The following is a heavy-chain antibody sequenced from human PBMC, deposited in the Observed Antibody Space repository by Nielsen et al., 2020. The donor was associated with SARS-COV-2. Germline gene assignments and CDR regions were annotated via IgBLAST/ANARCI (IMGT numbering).Heavy chain of an antibody. CDR2: INPSGGST. V-gene: IGHV1-46*01. CDR1: GYTFTSYY. J-gene: IGHJ3*02. D-gene: IGHD4-17*01. CDR3: ARELPYDYGAQGYAFDI. Sequence: ASVKVSCKASGYTFTSYYMHWVRQAPGQGLEWMGIINPSGGSTSYAQKFQGRVTMTRDTSTSTVYMELSSLRSEDTAVYYCARELPYDYGAQGYAFDIWGQGTMVTVSS.